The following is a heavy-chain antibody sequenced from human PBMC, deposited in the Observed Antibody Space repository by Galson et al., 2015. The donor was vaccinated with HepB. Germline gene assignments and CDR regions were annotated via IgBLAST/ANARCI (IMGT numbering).Heavy chain of an antibody. CDR2: IYYSGST. Sequence: PLSLTCTVSGGSISSGGYYWSWIRQHPGKGLEWIGYIYYSGSTYYNPSLKSRVTISVDTSKNQFSLKLSSVTAADTAVYYCARLSTVVTPGAFDIWGQGTMVTVSS. V-gene: IGHV4-31*03. J-gene: IGHJ3*02. CDR1: GGSISSGGYY. CDR3: ARLSTVVTPGAFDI. D-gene: IGHD4-23*01.